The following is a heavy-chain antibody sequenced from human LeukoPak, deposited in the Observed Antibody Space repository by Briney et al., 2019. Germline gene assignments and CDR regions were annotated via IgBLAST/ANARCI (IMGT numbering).Heavy chain of an antibody. CDR1: GFTFSSYG. CDR2: IRYDGSNK. Sequence: GGSLRLSCAASGFTFSSYGMHWVRQAPGKGLEWVAFIRYDGSNKYYADSVKGRFTISRDNSKNTLYLQMNSLRSEDMAVYYCARDNKVTVTTGSPSSGNRVGEYYYYYYMDVWGKGTTVTVSS. CDR3: ARDNKVTVTTGSPSSGNRVGEYYYYYYMDV. D-gene: IGHD4-17*01. J-gene: IGHJ6*03. V-gene: IGHV3-30*02.